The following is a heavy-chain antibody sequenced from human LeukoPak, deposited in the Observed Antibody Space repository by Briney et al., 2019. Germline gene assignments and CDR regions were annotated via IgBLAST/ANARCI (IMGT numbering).Heavy chain of an antibody. CDR3: AKGTTYYYDSSGYTDAFDI. Sequence: GGSLRLSCAASGFTFDDYAMHWVRQAPGKGLEWVSGISWNSGSIGYADSVKGRFTISRDNAKNSLYLQMNSLRAEDMALYYCAKGTTYYYDSSGYTDAFDIWGQGTMVTVSS. V-gene: IGHV3-9*03. J-gene: IGHJ3*02. CDR1: GFTFDDYA. CDR2: ISWNSGSI. D-gene: IGHD3-22*01.